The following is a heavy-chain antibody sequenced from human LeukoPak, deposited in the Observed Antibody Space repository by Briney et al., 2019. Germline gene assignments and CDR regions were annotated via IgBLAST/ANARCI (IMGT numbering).Heavy chain of an antibody. CDR3: AREYSSSWYKDIYYFDY. CDR2: IYYSGST. CDR1: GGSISSYY. J-gene: IGHJ4*02. Sequence: SETLSLTCTVSGGSISSYYWSWIRQPPGKGLEGIGYIYYSGSTNYNPSLKSRVTISVDTSKNQFSLKLSSVTAADTAVYYCAREYSSSWYKDIYYFDYWGQGTLVTVSS. V-gene: IGHV4-59*01. D-gene: IGHD6-13*01.